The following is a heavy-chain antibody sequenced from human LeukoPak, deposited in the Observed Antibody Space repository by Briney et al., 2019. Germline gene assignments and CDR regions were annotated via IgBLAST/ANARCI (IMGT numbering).Heavy chain of an antibody. CDR2: IYTSGST. D-gene: IGHD3-10*01. CDR3: ARVAEGSGRYFPDS. CDR1: GGSISSYY. J-gene: IGHJ4*02. Sequence: SETLSLTCTVSGGSISSYYWSWIRQPAGKGLEWIGRIYTSGSTNYNPSLKSRVTMSVDTSKNQFSLKLSSVTAADKAVYYCARVAEGSGRYFPDSWGQGTLVTVSS. V-gene: IGHV4-4*07.